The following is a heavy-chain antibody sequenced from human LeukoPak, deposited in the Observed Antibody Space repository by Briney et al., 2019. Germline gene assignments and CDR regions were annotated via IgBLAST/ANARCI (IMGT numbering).Heavy chain of an antibody. J-gene: IGHJ4*02. V-gene: IGHV4-59*01. CDR3: ARFGILRYFDY. CDR1: GGSISSYY. Sequence: SETLSLTCTVSGGSISSYYWSWIRQPPGKGLEWIGYIYYSGSTNYNPSLKSRVTISADTSKNQFSLKLSSVTAADTAVYYCARFGILRYFDYWGQGTLVTVSS. CDR2: IYYSGST. D-gene: IGHD3-16*01.